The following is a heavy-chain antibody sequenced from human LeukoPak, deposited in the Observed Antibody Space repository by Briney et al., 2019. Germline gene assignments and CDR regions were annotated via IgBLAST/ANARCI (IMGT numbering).Heavy chain of an antibody. CDR2: INHSGST. J-gene: IGHJ4*02. CDR3: ARFVLRPDIVVVVAADPHYFDY. V-gene: IGHV4-34*01. CDR1: GFTFSSYW. D-gene: IGHD2-15*01. Sequence: GSLRLSCAASGFTFSSYWMNWVRQPPGKGLEWIGEINHSGSTNYNPSLKSRVTISVDTSKNQFSLKLSSVTAADTAVYYCARFVLRPDIVVVVAADPHYFDYWGQGTLVTVSS.